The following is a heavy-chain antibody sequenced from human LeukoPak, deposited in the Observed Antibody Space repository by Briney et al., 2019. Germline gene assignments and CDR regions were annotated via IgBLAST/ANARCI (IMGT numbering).Heavy chain of an antibody. J-gene: IGHJ5*02. CDR2: ISGSGDST. CDR3: ARAVAGTHWFDP. D-gene: IGHD6-19*01. V-gene: IGHV3-23*01. Sequence: PGGSLRLSCAASGFTFSSYAMSWVRQAPGKGLEWVSAISGSGDSTYYADSVKGRFTISRDNSKNTLYLQMNSLRAGDTAVYYCARAVAGTHWFDPWGQGTLVIVSS. CDR1: GFTFSSYA.